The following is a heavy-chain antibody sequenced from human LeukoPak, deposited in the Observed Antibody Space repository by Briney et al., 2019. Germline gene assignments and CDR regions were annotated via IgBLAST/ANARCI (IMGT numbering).Heavy chain of an antibody. CDR1: GGTFSSYA. V-gene: IGHV1-69*13. CDR2: IIPIFGTA. CDR3: ATSVWPPYYYYYYMDV. Sequence: ASVKVSCKASGGTFSSYAISWVRQAPGQGLEWMGGIIPIFGTANYAQKFRGRVTITADESTSTAYMELSSLRSEDTAVYYCATSVWPPYYYYYYMDVWGKGTTVTVSS. J-gene: IGHJ6*03. D-gene: IGHD2-8*01.